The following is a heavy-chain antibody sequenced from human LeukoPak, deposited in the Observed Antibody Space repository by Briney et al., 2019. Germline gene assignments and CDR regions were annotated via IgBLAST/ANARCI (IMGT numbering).Heavy chain of an antibody. J-gene: IGHJ4*02. Sequence: PTGGSLRLSCAASGFTFSSYAMSWVRQAPGKGLEWVSTISGSGDTTYYADSVKGRFTISRDNSKNTLFLQMSGLRADDTAVYSCATKAIPARVARYLDYWGQGTLVIVSS. CDR1: GFTFSSYA. D-gene: IGHD2-2*01. CDR2: ISGSGDTT. CDR3: ATKAIPARVARYLDY. V-gene: IGHV3-23*01.